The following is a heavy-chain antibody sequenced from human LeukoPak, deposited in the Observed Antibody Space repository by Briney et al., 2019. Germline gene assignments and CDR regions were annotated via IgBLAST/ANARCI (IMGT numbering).Heavy chain of an antibody. CDR1: GFTFSAFW. J-gene: IGHJ4*02. CDR2: INSDGSST. V-gene: IGHV3-74*01. CDR3: ARGLVHDTSGYYSDY. Sequence: GGSLRLSCAASGFTFSAFWMHWVRQAPGKGLVWVSRINSDGSSTTYADSVKGRFTVSRDNAKNTLYLQMDSLRVEDSAVYYCARGLVHDTSGYYSDYWGQGILVTVSS. D-gene: IGHD3-22*01.